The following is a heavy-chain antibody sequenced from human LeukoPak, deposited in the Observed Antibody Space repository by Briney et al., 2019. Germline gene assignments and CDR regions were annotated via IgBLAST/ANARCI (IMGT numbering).Heavy chain of an antibody. J-gene: IGHJ4*02. D-gene: IGHD1-26*01. CDR3: VKSGGYGLIDY. CDR1: GASISGSGYY. CDR2: IYYTGST. Sequence: SETLSLTCAVSGASISGSGYYLGWIRQPPGKGLEWIGNIYYTGSTYYNASLQSRVTISIDTPKNQFSLRLNSVTAADTAMYYCVKSGGYGLIDYWGQGTLVTVSS. V-gene: IGHV4-39*01.